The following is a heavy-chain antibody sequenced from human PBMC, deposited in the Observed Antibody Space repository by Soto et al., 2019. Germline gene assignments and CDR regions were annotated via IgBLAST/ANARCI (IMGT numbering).Heavy chain of an antibody. J-gene: IGHJ6*02. CDR1: GGSISSGDYY. V-gene: IGHV4-30-4*01. CDR2: IYYSGST. Sequence: SETLSLTCTVSGGSISSGDYYWSWIRQPPGKGLEWIGYIYYSGSTYYNPSLKSRVTISVDTSKNQFSLKLSSVTAADTAVYYCARDPSTYGPYSYYGMDVWGQGTTVTVSS. CDR3: ARDPSTYGPYSYYGMDV. D-gene: IGHD3-10*01.